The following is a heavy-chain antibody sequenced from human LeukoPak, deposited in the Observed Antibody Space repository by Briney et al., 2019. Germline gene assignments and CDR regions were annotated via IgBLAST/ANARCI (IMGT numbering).Heavy chain of an antibody. J-gene: IGHJ5*02. V-gene: IGHV4-39*02. D-gene: IGHD2-2*02. CDR3: ARDHCSSTSCYKYNWFDP. CDR1: GGPISSNGYY. CDR2: IYYSGST. Sequence: SETLSLTCTVSGGPISSNGYYWGWIRQPPGKGLEWIESIYYSGSTYYNPSLKSRVTISVDTSKNQSSLKLTSVTDADTAVYYCARDHCSSTSCYKYNWFDPWGQGTLVTVSS.